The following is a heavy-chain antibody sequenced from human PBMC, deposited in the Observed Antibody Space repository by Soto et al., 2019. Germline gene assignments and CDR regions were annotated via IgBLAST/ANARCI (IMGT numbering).Heavy chain of an antibody. J-gene: IGHJ1*01. D-gene: IGHD6-6*01. CDR1: GGTFSSYA. Sequence: QVQLVQSGAEVKKPGSSVKVSCKASGGTFSSYAISWVRQAPGQGLEWMGGIIPIFGTANYAQKFQGRVTITADESTSTAYMERSRLRSEDTAVYYCAREVAARPRAEYFQHWGQGTLVTVSS. V-gene: IGHV1-69*01. CDR3: AREVAARPRAEYFQH. CDR2: IIPIFGTA.